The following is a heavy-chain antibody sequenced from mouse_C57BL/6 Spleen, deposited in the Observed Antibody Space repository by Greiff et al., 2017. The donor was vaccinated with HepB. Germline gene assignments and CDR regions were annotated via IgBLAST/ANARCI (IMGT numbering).Heavy chain of an antibody. Sequence: QVQLQQSGPELVKPGASVKISCKASGYSFTSYYIHWVKQRPGQGLEWIGWIYPGSGNTKYNEKFKGKATLAADTSSSTAYMQRSSLTSEDSAVYCGARSGDYGSGYKAYWGQGTLVTVSA. CDR1: GYSFTSYY. D-gene: IGHD1-1*01. V-gene: IGHV1-66*01. CDR2: IYPGSGNT. CDR3: ARSGDYGSGYKAY. J-gene: IGHJ3*01.